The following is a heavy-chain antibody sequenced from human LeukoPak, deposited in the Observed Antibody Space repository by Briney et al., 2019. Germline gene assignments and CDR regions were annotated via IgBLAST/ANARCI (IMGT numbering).Heavy chain of an antibody. D-gene: IGHD5-24*01. CDR3: ARDRSDGYNKNDY. Sequence: TGGSLRLSCAASGFTFSSYGMSWVRQAPGKGLEWVSSISSSSSYIYYADSVKGRFTISRDNAKNSLYLQMNSLRVEDTAVYYCARDRSDGYNKNDYWGQGTLVTVSS. CDR2: ISSSSSYI. J-gene: IGHJ4*02. V-gene: IGHV3-21*01. CDR1: GFTFSSYG.